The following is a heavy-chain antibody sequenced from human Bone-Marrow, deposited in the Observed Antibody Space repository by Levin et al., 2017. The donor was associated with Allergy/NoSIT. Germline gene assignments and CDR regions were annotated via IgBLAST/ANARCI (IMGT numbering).Heavy chain of an antibody. J-gene: IGHJ4*02. D-gene: IGHD3-10*01. CDR1: GFTFFNYE. Sequence: GGSLRLSCAASGFTFFNYEMNWVRQPPGKGLEWVSYISTSGSDVSHADSVKGRFTISRDNANNSLYLQMNSLRGEDTAVYYCARGDNPLWFRQLGGFDYWGQGTLVTVSS. CDR2: ISTSGSDV. V-gene: IGHV3-48*03. CDR3: ARGDNPLWFRQLGGFDY.